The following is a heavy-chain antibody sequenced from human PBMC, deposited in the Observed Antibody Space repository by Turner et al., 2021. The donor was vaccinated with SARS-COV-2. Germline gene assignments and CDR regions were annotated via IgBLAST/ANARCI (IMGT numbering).Heavy chain of an antibody. Sequence: EVQLLESGGGLVQPGGSLRLSCAASGFTFSSYAMSWVRRAPGMGRGWVSVFSGSGNSTYYPVSVKRRFTIYRDNSKNTLYLQMNSLRAEDTAVYYCACEGGVWGSYRYPPYLYYGMDVWGQGTTVTVSS. D-gene: IGHD3-16*02. CDR3: ACEGGVWGSYRYPPYLYYGMDV. CDR2: FSGSGNST. J-gene: IGHJ6*02. CDR1: GFTFSSYA. V-gene: IGHV3-23*01.